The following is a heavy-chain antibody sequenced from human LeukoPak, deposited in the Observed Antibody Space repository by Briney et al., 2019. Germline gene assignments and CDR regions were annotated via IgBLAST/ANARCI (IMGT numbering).Heavy chain of an antibody. D-gene: IGHD3-22*01. CDR3: AKGAKTYYYDSSGYSGVY. V-gene: IGHV3-23*01. J-gene: IGHJ4*02. CDR2: ISGSGGST. Sequence: PGGSLRLFCAASGFTFSSYAMSWVRQAPGKGLEWVSAISGSGGSTYYADSVKGRFTISRDNSKNTLYLQMNSLRAEDTAVYYCAKGAKTYYYDSSGYSGVYWGQGTLVTVSS. CDR1: GFTFSSYA.